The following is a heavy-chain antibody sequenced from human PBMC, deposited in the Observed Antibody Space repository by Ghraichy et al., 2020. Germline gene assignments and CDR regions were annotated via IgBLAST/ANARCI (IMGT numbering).Heavy chain of an antibody. Sequence: ASVKVSCKASGYTFTSYDINWVRQATGQGLEWMGWMNPNSGNTGYAQKFQGRVTMTRNTSISTAYMELSSLRSEDTAVYYCARGLGKTRKTRSDTANYWGQGTLVTVSS. J-gene: IGHJ4*02. D-gene: IGHD5-18*01. CDR3: ARGLGKTRKTRSDTANY. CDR1: GYTFTSYD. CDR2: MNPNSGNT. V-gene: IGHV1-8*01.